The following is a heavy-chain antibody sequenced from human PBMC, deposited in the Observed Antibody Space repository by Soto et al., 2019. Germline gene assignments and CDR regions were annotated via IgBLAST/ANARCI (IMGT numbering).Heavy chain of an antibody. D-gene: IGHD3-22*01. CDR2: IIPIFGTA. Sequence: SVKVSCKASGGTFSSYAISWVRQAPGQGLEWMGGIIPIFGTANYAQKFQGRVTITADESTSTAYMELSSLRSEDTAVYYCARTYYYDSSGYYNPHYYYYGMDVWGQGTTVTVSS. J-gene: IGHJ6*02. V-gene: IGHV1-69*13. CDR1: GGTFSSYA. CDR3: ARTYYYDSSGYYNPHYYYYGMDV.